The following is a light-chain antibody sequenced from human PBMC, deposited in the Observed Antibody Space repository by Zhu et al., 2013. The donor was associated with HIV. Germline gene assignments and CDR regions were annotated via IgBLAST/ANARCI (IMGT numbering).Light chain of an antibody. J-gene: IGLJ2*01. CDR3: AAWDDRLNGPV. V-gene: IGLV1-44*01. CDR2: SNN. CDR1: SSNIGSNT. Sequence: QSVLTQPPSASGTPGQRVTISCSGSSSNIGSNTVNWYQQLPGTAPKLLIYSNNQRPSGVPDRFSGSKSGTSASLDISGLQSEDEADYCCAAWDDRLNGPVFGGGTKLTVL.